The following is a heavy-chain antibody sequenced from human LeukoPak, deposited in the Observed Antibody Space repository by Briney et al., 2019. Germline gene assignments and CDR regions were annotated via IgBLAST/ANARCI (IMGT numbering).Heavy chain of an antibody. CDR1: GFTFSSYW. V-gene: IGHV3-74*01. Sequence: PGGSLRLSCAASGFTFSSYWMHWVRQAPGKGLVWVSRINGDGSTTTYVDSVKGRFTIYRDNAKNTVYLQMNSLRVEDTAVYYCATVRSXSXDWFDPWGQGTLVTVSS. CDR2: INGDGSTT. CDR3: ATVRSXSXDWFDP. D-gene: IGHD3-10*01. J-gene: IGHJ5*02.